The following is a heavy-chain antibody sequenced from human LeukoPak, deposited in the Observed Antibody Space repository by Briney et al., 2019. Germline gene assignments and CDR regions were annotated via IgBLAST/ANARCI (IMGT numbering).Heavy chain of an antibody. V-gene: IGHV3-53*01. Sequence: GGSLRLSCAASGFTVSNNYMSWVRQATGKGLEWVSVIYSGGSTYYADSVKGRFTISRDNSKNTLYPQMNSLRAEDTAVYYCARDSRQDYYDSSGYLWFAFDIWGQGTMVTVSS. D-gene: IGHD3-22*01. CDR1: GFTVSNNY. CDR3: ARDSRQDYYDSSGYLWFAFDI. J-gene: IGHJ3*02. CDR2: IYSGGST.